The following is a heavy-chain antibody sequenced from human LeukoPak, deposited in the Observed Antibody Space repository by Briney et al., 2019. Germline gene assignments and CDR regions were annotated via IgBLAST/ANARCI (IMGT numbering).Heavy chain of an antibody. CDR1: GFIFSDYY. Sequence: PGGSLRLSCAASGFIFSDYYMSWIRQAPGKGLEWVSYISSSGSTKYYADAVKGRFTISRENAKNSLYMQMNSLRAEDTAVYYCARDPAYYDSVTGFTAHYYFDYWGQGILVTVSS. CDR3: ARDPAYYDSVTGFTAHYYFDY. CDR2: ISSSGSTK. J-gene: IGHJ4*02. D-gene: IGHD3-9*01. V-gene: IGHV3-11*01.